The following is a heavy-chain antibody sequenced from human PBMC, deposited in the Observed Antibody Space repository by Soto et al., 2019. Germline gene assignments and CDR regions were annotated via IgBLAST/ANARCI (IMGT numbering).Heavy chain of an antibody. CDR2: ISSSSSYI. Sequence: GGSLRLSCAASGFTFSSYSMNWVRQAPGKGLEWVSSISSSSSYIYYADSVKGRFTISRDNAKNSLYLQMNSLRAEDTAVYYCARDSRIAARPYGMDVWGQGTTVTVSS. J-gene: IGHJ6*02. CDR3: ARDSRIAARPYGMDV. V-gene: IGHV3-21*01. CDR1: GFTFSSYS. D-gene: IGHD6-6*01.